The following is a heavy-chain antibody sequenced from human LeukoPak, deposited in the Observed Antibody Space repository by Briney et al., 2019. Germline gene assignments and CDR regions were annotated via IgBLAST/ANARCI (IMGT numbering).Heavy chain of an antibody. Sequence: GGSLRLSCAASGFTFSSYGMHWVRQAPGKGLEWVAFIRYDGSNKYYADSVKGRFTISRDNSKNTLYLQMNSLRAEDTAVYYCAKERGRGYSFYYYYYMDVWGKGTTVTISS. D-gene: IGHD5-18*01. CDR2: IRYDGSNK. CDR3: AKERGRGYSFYYYYYMDV. J-gene: IGHJ6*03. CDR1: GFTFSSYG. V-gene: IGHV3-30*02.